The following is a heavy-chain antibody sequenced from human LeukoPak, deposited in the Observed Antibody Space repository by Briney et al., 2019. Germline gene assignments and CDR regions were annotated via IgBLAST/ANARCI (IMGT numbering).Heavy chain of an antibody. CDR1: GYSISSGYY. CDR3: ARVQGYGGNSDWFDP. V-gene: IGHV4-38-2*01. D-gene: IGHD4-23*01. CDR2: IYHSGST. Sequence: SETLSLTCAVSGYSISSGYYWGWIRQPPGKGLEWIGSIYHSGSTYYNPSLKSRVTISVDTSKNQFSLKLSSVTAADTAVYYCARVQGYGGNSDWFDPWGQGTLVTVSS. J-gene: IGHJ5*02.